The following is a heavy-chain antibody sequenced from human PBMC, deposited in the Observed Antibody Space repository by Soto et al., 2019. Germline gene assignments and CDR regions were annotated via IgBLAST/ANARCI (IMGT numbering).Heavy chain of an antibody. CDR2: ISAYNGNT. J-gene: IGHJ6*02. CDR1: GYTFTSYG. CDR3: ARDRLLRYSGYEAHYYGMDV. V-gene: IGHV1-18*04. Sequence: DSVKVSCKASGYTFTSYGISWVRQAPGQGLEWMGWISAYNGNTNYAQKLQGRVTMTTDTSTSTAYMELRSLRSDDTAVYYCARDRLLRYSGYEAHYYGMDVWGQGTTVTVSS. D-gene: IGHD5-12*01.